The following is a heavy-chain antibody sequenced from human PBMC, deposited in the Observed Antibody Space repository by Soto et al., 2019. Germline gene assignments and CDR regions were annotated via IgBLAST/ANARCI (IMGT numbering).Heavy chain of an antibody. V-gene: IGHV4-39*01. CDR1: GGSISIGNYY. Sequence: QLQLQESGPGLVKPSETLSLTCTVSGGSISIGNYYWGWIRQSPGKGLEWIGSIFYTGTTYHNPALKRPVTISVDTSKNQFSLSLPSVTASDTAVYYCARHTSGGYFYHLEYWGLGTLVTVSS. CDR3: ARHTSGGYFYHLEY. J-gene: IGHJ4*02. CDR2: IFYTGTT. D-gene: IGHD3-22*01.